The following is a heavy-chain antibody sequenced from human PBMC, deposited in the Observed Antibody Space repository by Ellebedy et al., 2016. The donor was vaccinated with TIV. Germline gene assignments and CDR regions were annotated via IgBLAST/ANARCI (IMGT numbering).Heavy chain of an antibody. CDR3: ASGMTTVTTNY. D-gene: IGHD4-11*01. CDR2: IYYSGST. V-gene: IGHV4-39*07. CDR1: GGSISSSSYY. J-gene: IGHJ4*02. Sequence: SETLSLTCTVSGGSISSSSYYWGWYRQPPGKGLEWLGSIYYSGSTYYNPSLKSRVTISVDKSKNQFYLKLSSVTAADTAVYYCASGMTTVTTNYWGQGTLVTVSS.